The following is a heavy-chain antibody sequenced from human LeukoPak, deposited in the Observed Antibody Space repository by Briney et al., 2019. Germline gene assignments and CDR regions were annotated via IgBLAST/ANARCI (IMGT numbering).Heavy chain of an antibody. Sequence: SETLSLTCTVPAGSISSTSYHWAWIRQPPGKGLEWIATVYYTGSAYYNPSLKSRVTISVDTSKNQFSLKLSSVTAADTAVYYCARGNIAVAGLFDYWGQGTLVTVSS. CDR1: AGSISSTSYH. CDR2: VYYTGSA. CDR3: ARGNIAVAGLFDY. V-gene: IGHV4-39*07. D-gene: IGHD6-19*01. J-gene: IGHJ4*02.